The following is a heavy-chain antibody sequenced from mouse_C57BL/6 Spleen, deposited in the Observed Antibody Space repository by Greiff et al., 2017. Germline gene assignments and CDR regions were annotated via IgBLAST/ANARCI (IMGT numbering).Heavy chain of an antibody. Sequence: EVKLVESGGDLVKPGGSLKLSCAASGFTFSSYGMSWVRQTPDKRLEWVATISSGGSYTYYPDSVKGRFTISRDNAKNTLYLQMSSLKSEDTAMYYCARQDGYYALDDWGQGTTLTVSS. V-gene: IGHV5-6*01. J-gene: IGHJ2*01. CDR3: ARQDGYYALDD. CDR1: GFTFSSYG. CDR2: ISSGGSYT. D-gene: IGHD2-3*01.